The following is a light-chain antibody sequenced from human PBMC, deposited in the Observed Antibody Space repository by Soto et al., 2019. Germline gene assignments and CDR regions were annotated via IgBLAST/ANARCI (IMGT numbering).Light chain of an antibody. CDR3: ETWDSNTSV. J-gene: IGLJ2*01. Sequence: QPVLTQSSSASASLGSSVKLTCTLSSGHSSYIIAWHQQQPGKAPRYLMKLEGSGSYNKGSGVPDRFSGSSSGADRYLTISNLQSEDEADYYCETWDSNTSVFGGGTKLTV. V-gene: IGLV4-60*03. CDR2: LEGSGSY. CDR1: SGHSSYI.